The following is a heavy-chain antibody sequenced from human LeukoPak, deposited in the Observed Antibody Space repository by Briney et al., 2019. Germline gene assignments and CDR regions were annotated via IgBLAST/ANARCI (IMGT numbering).Heavy chain of an antibody. CDR2: INPNSGGT. CDR1: GYTFTGYY. Sequence: ASVIVSCKASGYTFTGYYMHWVRQAPGQGLEWMGWINPNSGGTKYAQKFQGRVTMTRDTSISTVYMELYRLRSDDTAVYYCARDLEVVVAATGTCLHYWGQGTLVTVSS. V-gene: IGHV1-2*02. CDR3: ARDLEVVVAATGTCLHY. J-gene: IGHJ4*02. D-gene: IGHD2-15*01.